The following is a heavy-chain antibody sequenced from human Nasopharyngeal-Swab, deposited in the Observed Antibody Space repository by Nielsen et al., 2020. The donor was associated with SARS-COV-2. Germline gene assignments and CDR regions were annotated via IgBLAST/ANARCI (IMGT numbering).Heavy chain of an antibody. CDR2: ISGDGGTT. D-gene: IGHD2-15*01. CDR1: GSNLRSYA. J-gene: IGHJ5*01. V-gene: IGHV3-64*01. CDR3: ARALGGHPDS. Sequence: GESLKISCAASGSNLRSYAMHWVRQAPGKGLEYVSVISGDGGTTFYANSVKGRFTISRDNSKNTLYLQMGSLRPEDTAVYYCARALGGHPDSWGQGTLVTISS.